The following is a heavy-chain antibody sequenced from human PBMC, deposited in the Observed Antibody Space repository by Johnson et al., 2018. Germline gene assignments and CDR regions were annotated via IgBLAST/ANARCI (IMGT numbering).Heavy chain of an antibody. V-gene: IGHV3-9*01. CDR3: AKEAPYSSGWSNYMDV. J-gene: IGHJ6*03. CDR2: IRWNSGSI. CDR1: GFTFDDYA. Sequence: EVQLVQSGGGLVQPGRSLRLSCAASGFTFDDYAMHWVRQAPGKGLEWVSGIRWNSGSIGYADSVKGRFTISRDNAKNSLYLHMNSLRAEDTAVYYCAKEAPYSSGWSNYMDVWGKGTTVTVSS. D-gene: IGHD6-19*01.